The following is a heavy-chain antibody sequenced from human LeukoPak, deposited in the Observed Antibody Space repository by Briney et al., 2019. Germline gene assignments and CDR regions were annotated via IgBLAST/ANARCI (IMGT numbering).Heavy chain of an antibody. J-gene: IGHJ4*02. V-gene: IGHV3-48*02. CDR3: AQKGGTDH. CDR1: GFTFSRFG. CDR2: ISSSSSAI. D-gene: IGHD2-15*01. Sequence: TGGSLRLSCTASGFTFSRFGMNWVRQAPGKGLEWISYISSSSSAIYYVDSVKGRFTISRDNAKNSLYLQMSSLRDEDTAVYYCAQKGGTDHWGQGTLVTVSS.